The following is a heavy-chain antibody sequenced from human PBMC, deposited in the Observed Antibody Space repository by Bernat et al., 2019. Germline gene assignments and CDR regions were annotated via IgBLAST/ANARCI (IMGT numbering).Heavy chain of an antibody. D-gene: IGHD3-10*01. CDR2: INHSGST. J-gene: IGHJ3*02. Sequence: QVQLQQWGAGLLKPSETLSLTCAVYGGSFSGYYWSWIRQPPGKGLEWIGEINHSGSTNYNPPLKSRVTISVDTSKNHFSLKLISVTAADTAVYYCAREGAGFGEFDDAFDIWGQGTMVTVSS. CDR3: AREGAGFGEFDDAFDI. CDR1: GGSFSGYY. V-gene: IGHV4-34*01.